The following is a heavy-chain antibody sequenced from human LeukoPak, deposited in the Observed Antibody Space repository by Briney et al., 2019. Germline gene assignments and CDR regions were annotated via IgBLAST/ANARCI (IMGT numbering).Heavy chain of an antibody. CDR1: GGSFSGYY. J-gene: IGHJ5*02. V-gene: IGHV4-34*01. Sequence: TSETLSLTCAVYGGSFSGYYWSWIRQPPGKGLEWIGEINHSGITTYNPSLKSRVTISVDMSKNQFSLMMTSVTAADTAVYYCAREGTIFGAANWFDPWGQGTLVTVSS. CDR3: AREGTIFGAANWFDP. CDR2: INHSGIT. D-gene: IGHD3-3*01.